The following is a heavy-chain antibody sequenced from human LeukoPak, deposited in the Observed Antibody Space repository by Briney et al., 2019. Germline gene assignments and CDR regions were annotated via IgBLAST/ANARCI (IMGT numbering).Heavy chain of an antibody. J-gene: IGHJ4*02. CDR3: ATFTSVSTGDY. V-gene: IGHV1-46*01. CDR1: GYRFARYY. Sequence: VASVTVSCKASGYRFARYYMHWVRQAPGQGLEWMGIINPGDGGTTYAQKFEGRLSLTRDMATSTVYLELSSLRSEDTAMYYCATFTSVSTGDYWGQGSLVAVSS. CDR2: INPGDGGT. D-gene: IGHD4-17*01.